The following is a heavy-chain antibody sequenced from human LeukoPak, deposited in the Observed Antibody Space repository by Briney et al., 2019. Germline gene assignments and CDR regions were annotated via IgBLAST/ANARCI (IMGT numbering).Heavy chain of an antibody. Sequence: ASVKDSCKASGYTFTGYFLHWVRQAPGQGLEWMGWINPNSGGTNYAQKFQGRVTMTGDTSISTAYMELSRLSSDDTAIYYCAGRPDTAMVPIFDYWGQGTLVTVSS. CDR3: AGRPDTAMVPIFDY. V-gene: IGHV1-2*02. CDR2: INPNSGGT. CDR1: GYTFTGYF. J-gene: IGHJ4*02. D-gene: IGHD5-18*01.